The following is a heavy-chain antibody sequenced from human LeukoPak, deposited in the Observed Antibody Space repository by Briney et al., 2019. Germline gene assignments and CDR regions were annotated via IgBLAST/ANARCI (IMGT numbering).Heavy chain of an antibody. Sequence: PSETLSLSCTVSGGSISSSSYYWGWIRPPPGQGLEWSGSIYYSGSTYYNPSLTIRVTISVDTYKNQCSLKLSPWTAADTAVCYCAGAPMITFGGVIVSSYCQNWGEGTLCTVSS. CDR1: GGSISSSSYY. V-gene: IGHV4-39*01. D-gene: IGHD3-16*02. CDR2: IYYSGST. J-gene: IGHJ1*01. CDR3: AGAPMITFGGVIVSSYCQN.